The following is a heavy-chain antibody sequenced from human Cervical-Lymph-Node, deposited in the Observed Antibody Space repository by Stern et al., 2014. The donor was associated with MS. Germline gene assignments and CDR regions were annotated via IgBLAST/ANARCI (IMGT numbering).Heavy chain of an antibody. CDR1: GVSITRGDYY. CDR2: IYSSGST. Sequence: QVQLVESGPGMVKPSQTLSLTCTVSGVSITRGDYYWHWIRQYPGKGLEWIGYIYSSGSTYYNPSLESRVTIAVDTSKSQFSLRLGSVTAADTAVYYCARDLRGARPGSGYRGFDWAYWGQGTLVTVSS. J-gene: IGHJ4*02. V-gene: IGHV4-31*03. CDR3: ARDLRGARPGSGYRGFDWAY. D-gene: IGHD5-12*01.